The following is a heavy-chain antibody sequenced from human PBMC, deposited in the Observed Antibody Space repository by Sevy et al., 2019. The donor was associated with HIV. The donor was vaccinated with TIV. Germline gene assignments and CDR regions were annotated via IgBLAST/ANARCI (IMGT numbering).Heavy chain of an antibody. D-gene: IGHD2-2*02. CDR2: INPKSGGT. Sequence: ASVKVSCKASGYTFTDYYIHWVRQAPGQGLEWMGWINPKSGGTNYAQKFHGRVTMTRDTSISTACMELSRLRSDDTAVYYCARVVEPAAIDPYYYGVDVWGPRATVTVSS. CDR3: ARVVEPAAIDPYYYGVDV. J-gene: IGHJ6*02. V-gene: IGHV1-2*02. CDR1: GYTFTDYY.